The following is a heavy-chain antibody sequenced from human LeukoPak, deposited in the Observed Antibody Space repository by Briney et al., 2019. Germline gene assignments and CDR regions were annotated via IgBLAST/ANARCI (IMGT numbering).Heavy chain of an antibody. D-gene: IGHD1-14*01. J-gene: IGHJ4*02. Sequence: SVKVCCNASAATFTSYVISWVRQAPGQGIELMGGIIPIFGTANYEQKFSGRVTITADGSTSTAYMELSSLRSEDTAVYYCARDPSGGYFDYWGQGTLVTVSS. CDR3: ARDPSGGYFDY. V-gene: IGHV1-69*01. CDR1: AATFTSYV. CDR2: IIPIFGTA.